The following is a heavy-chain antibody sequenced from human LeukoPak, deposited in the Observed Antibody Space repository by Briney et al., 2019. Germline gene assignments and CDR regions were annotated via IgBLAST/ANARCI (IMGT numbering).Heavy chain of an antibody. J-gene: IGHJ4*02. D-gene: IGHD5-12*01. CDR2: IRYDGSNK. Sequence: GGSLRLSCAASGFTFSSYGMHWVRQAPGKGLEWVAFIRYDGSNKYYADSVKGRFTISRDNSKNTLYLQMNSLRAEDTAVYYCAKDQYSGYDYLIDYWGQGTLVTASS. CDR1: GFTFSSYG. V-gene: IGHV3-30*02. CDR3: AKDQYSGYDYLIDY.